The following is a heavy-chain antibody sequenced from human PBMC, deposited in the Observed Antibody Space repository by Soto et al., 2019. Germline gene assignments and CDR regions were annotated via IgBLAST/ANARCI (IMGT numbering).Heavy chain of an antibody. CDR3: ARGGPYYYDSSGYFAFDY. Sequence: QLQLQESGSGLVKPSQTLSLTCAVSGGSISSGGYSWSWIRQPPGKGLEWIGYIYHSGSTYYNPSLKSGVTISVDRAKNQFSLKLSSVTAADTAVYYCARGGPYYYDSSGYFAFDYWGQGTLVTVSS. J-gene: IGHJ4*02. CDR1: GGSISSGGYS. CDR2: IYHSGST. D-gene: IGHD3-22*01. V-gene: IGHV4-30-2*01.